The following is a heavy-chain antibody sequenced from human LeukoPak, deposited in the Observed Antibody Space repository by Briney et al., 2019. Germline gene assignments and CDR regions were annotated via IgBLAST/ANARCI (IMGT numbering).Heavy chain of an antibody. CDR1: GGSFSGYC. CDR2: INHSGST. J-gene: IGHJ4*02. V-gene: IGHV4-34*01. Sequence: PSETLSLTCAVYGGSFSGYCWSWIRQPPGKGLEWIGEINHSGSTNYNPSLKSRVTISVDTSKNQFSLKLSSVTAADTAVYYCARATIFGYFDYWGQGTLVTVSS. CDR3: ARATIFGYFDY. D-gene: IGHD3-3*01.